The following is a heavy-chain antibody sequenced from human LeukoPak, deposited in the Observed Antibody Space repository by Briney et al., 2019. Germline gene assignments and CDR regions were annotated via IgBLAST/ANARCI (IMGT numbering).Heavy chain of an antibody. CDR2: NHTSGST. V-gene: IGHV4-4*07. Sequence: SETLSLTCTVSGGSISSYYWNWIRQPAGKGLEWIGRNHTSGSTNYNPSLKSRVTMSVDTSKNQFSLKLSSVTAADTAVYYCARGKVVAGTPGQNSWDSWGQGILVTVSS. D-gene: IGHD6-19*01. J-gene: IGHJ4*02. CDR3: ARGKVVAGTPGQNSWDS. CDR1: GGSISSYY.